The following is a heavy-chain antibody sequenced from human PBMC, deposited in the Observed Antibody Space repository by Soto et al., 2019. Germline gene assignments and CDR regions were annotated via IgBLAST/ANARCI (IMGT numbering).Heavy chain of an antibody. D-gene: IGHD5-12*01. J-gene: IGHJ5*02. CDR2: ISVSGGRK. CDR1: EFTFSSYA. CDR3: AKVSGSNSGYDYGWFDP. V-gene: IGHV3-23*01. Sequence: PGGSLRLSCAGSEFTFSSYAMSWVRQAPGKGLEWVSGISVSGGRKYYADSVKGRLTISRDNPKNTLYLQMNSLRAEDTAEYYCAKVSGSNSGYDYGWFDPWGQGTLVTVSS.